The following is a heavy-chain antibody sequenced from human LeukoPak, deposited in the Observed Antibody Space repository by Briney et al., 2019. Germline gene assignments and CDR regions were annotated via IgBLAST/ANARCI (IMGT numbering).Heavy chain of an antibody. CDR2: VYYSGST. J-gene: IGHJ6*03. V-gene: IGHV4-39*07. CDR1: GDSINTNIYY. D-gene: IGHD2-8*01. CDR3: ARLMPGLSMDV. Sequence: PSETLSLTCTVSGDSINTNIYYWGWIRQPPGKGLEWIGHVYYSGSTYSSPSLKGRVTILLDTSNNHFSLRLSSVTAADTAVYYCARLMPGLSMDVWGKGTPVIVSS.